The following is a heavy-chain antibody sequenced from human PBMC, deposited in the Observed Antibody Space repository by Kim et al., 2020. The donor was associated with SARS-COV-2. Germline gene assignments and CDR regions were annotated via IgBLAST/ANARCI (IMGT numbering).Heavy chain of an antibody. V-gene: IGHV3-53*01. Sequence: YYADSVRGRFTISRDNSKTTLYLQMHSLRADDTAVYYCARCQWELPYFNYWGQGSLVTVSS. CDR3: ARCQWELPYFNY. J-gene: IGHJ4*02. D-gene: IGHD1-26*01.